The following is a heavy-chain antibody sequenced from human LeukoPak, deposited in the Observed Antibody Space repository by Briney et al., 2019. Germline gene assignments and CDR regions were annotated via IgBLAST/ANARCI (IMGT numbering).Heavy chain of an antibody. V-gene: IGHV4-39*01. Sequence: PSETLSVTCTVSGGSISSSSYYWDWIRQSPGKGLEWIGSIYYSGNTYYNASLKSRVTISVDTSKNQFSLKLSSVTAANSAVYYCARRPYYYDSSGGAFDIWGQGTMVTVSS. CDR1: GGSISSSSYY. CDR2: IYYSGNT. CDR3: ARRPYYYDSSGGAFDI. J-gene: IGHJ3*02. D-gene: IGHD3-22*01.